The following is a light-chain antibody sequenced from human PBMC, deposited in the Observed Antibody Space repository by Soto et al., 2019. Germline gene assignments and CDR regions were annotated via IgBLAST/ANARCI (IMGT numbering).Light chain of an antibody. CDR3: QQYKDYWT. CDR2: ETS. V-gene: IGKV1-5*03. J-gene: IGKJ1*01. Sequence: DVQMTQSPSTLSASIGDRVTITCRASQSTSRWLAWYQQKPGQSPKLLIYETSSLEDGVPSRFTGSGSGTEFSLTITSLQPDDFATYYCQQYKDYWTFGQGTKVDIK. CDR1: QSTSRW.